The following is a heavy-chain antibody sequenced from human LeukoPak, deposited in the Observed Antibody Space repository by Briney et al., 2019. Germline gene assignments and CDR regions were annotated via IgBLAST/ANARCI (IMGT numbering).Heavy chain of an antibody. J-gene: IGHJ6*02. Sequence: PSETLSLTCAVYGGSFSGYYWSWIRQPPGKGLEWIGEINHSGSTNYNPSLKSRVTISVDKSKNQFSLKLSSVTAADTAVYYCARDPPRIAAAGPYYYGMDVWGQGTTVTVSS. CDR2: INHSGST. CDR3: ARDPPRIAAAGPYYYGMDV. CDR1: GGSFSGYY. V-gene: IGHV4-34*01. D-gene: IGHD6-13*01.